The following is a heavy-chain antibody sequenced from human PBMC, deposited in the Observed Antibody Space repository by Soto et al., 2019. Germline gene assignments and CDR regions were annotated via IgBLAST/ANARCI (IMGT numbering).Heavy chain of an antibody. CDR1: GGSFSGYY. CDR2: INHSGST. Sequence: PSETLSLTCAVCGGSFSGYYLSWICQPQGKGLEWIGEINHSGSTNYNPSLKSRVTISVDTSKNQFSLKLSSVTAADTAVYYCARGRSFKRPGIAAGYLGYWGQGTLVTVSS. D-gene: IGHD6-13*01. CDR3: ARGRSFKRPGIAAGYLGY. J-gene: IGHJ4*02. V-gene: IGHV4-34*01.